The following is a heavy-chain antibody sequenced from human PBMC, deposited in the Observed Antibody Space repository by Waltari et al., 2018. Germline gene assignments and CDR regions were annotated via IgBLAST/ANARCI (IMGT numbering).Heavy chain of an antibody. CDR2: IIAVYGTA. V-gene: IGHV1-69*18. CDR1: GGTFSSYA. CDR3: ARGAQEESWFDP. J-gene: IGHJ5*02. Sequence: QVQLVQSGAEVKKPGSSVKVSCKASGGTFSSYAISWVRQAPGQGREWMGSIIAVYGTANFAQNFEGRVTITADESTSTAYMELSSLRSEDTAVYYCARGAQEESWFDPWGQGTLVTVSS.